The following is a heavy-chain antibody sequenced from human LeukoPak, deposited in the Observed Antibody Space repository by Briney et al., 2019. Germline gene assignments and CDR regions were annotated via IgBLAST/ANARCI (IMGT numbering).Heavy chain of an antibody. V-gene: IGHV4-34*01. CDR1: GGSFSGYY. J-gene: IGHJ3*02. CDR2: INHSGST. D-gene: IGHD3-22*01. Sequence: SETLSLTCAVYGGSFSGYYWSWIRQPPGKGLEWIGEINHSGSTNYNPSLKSRVTISVDTSKNQFSLKLSSVTAADTAVYYCSRGWQRIDAFDIWGQGTMVTVSS. CDR3: SRGWQRIDAFDI.